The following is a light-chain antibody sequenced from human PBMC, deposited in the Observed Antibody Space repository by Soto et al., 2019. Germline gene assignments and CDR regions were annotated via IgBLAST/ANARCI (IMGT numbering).Light chain of an antibody. CDR1: SGDVGTYNL. V-gene: IGLV2-23*01. Sequence: QSALTQPASVSGSPGQSITISCTGTSGDVGTYNLVSWYQQHPGKAPQLMIYESSKRPSGVSNRFSGSRSGNTASLTISGRQAEDEADYYCCSFAHRSTLVFGGGTKLTVL. CDR2: ESS. CDR3: CSFAHRSTLV. J-gene: IGLJ3*02.